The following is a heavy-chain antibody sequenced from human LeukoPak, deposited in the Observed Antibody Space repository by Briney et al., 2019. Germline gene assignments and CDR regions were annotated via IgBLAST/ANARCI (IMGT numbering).Heavy chain of an antibody. J-gene: IGHJ4*02. Sequence: PGGSLRLSCSASGFTFSSYAMYWVRQAPGKGLEYVSGISSNGGSTYYADSVKGRFTISRGNSKNTLYLQMSSLRAEDTAVYYCVNRGGLLLYFIYWGQGTLVTVSS. D-gene: IGHD3-22*01. CDR1: GFTFSSYA. CDR2: ISSNGGST. CDR3: VNRGGLLLYFIY. V-gene: IGHV3-64D*06.